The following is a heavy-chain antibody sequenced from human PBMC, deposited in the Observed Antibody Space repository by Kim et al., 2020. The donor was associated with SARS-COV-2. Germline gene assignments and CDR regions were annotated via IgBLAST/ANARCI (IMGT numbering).Heavy chain of an antibody. V-gene: IGHV4-39*01. J-gene: IGHJ4*01. CDR3: ARTPTRSYIVVVTATSYFDY. D-gene: IGHD2-21*02. Sequence: SETLSLTCTVSGGSISSSSYYWGWIRQPPWKGLEWIGSIYYSGSTYYNPSLKSRVTISVDTSKNQFSLKLSSVTAADTAVYHCARTPTRSYIVVVTATSYFDYSPQGTLVTVS. CDR2: IYYSGST. CDR1: GGSISSSSYY.